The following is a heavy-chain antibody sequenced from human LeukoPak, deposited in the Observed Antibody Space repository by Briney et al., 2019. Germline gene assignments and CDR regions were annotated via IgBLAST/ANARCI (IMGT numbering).Heavy chain of an antibody. D-gene: IGHD6-19*01. CDR1: GFTFSSYW. J-gene: IGHJ6*02. V-gene: IGHV3-74*01. CDR3: ARGKAVAGTMVVWYYYYGMDV. Sequence: GGSLRLSCAASGFTFSSYWMHWVRQAPGRGLVWVSRINSDGSSTSYADSVKGRFTISRDNAKSTLYLQMNSLRAEDTAVYYCARGKAVAGTMVVWYYYYGMDVWGQGTTVTVSS. CDR2: INSDGSST.